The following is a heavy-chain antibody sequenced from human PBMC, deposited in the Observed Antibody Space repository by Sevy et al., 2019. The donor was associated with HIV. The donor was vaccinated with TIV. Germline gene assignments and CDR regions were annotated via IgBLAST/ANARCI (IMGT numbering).Heavy chain of an antibody. J-gene: IGHJ6*02. CDR2: IWYDGAKK. CDR1: GFTFRNYA. CDR3: ARGGYDDYVGYYYSGLDV. Sequence: GGSLRLSCAASGFTFRNYAMYWVRQAPGKGLECVALIWYDGAKKYYVDSLKGRFTISRDNSKNTLYLQMNSLRADDTAVYYCARGGYDDYVGYYYSGLDVWGQGTTVTVSS. D-gene: IGHD4-17*01. V-gene: IGHV3-33*01.